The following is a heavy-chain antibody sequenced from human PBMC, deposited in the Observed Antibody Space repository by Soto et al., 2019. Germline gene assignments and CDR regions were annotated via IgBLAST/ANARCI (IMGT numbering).Heavy chain of an antibody. J-gene: IGHJ4*02. D-gene: IGHD1-1*01. CDR1: GFTCSDEW. CDR2: INKDGSYK. CDR3: ARGGLEPFDS. Sequence: GALILSCATSGFTCSDEWMHWVRQVPGKGLVWVSRINKDGSYKNYADFVEGRFTISRDDAKSELYLHMDRLRAEDTAVYYCARGGLEPFDSLGQGALVTVSS. V-gene: IGHV3-74*01.